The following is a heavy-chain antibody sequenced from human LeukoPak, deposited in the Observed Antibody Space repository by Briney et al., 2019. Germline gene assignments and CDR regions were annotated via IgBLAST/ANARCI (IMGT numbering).Heavy chain of an antibody. Sequence: GGSLRLSCAASGFTFSSYWISWVRQAPGKGLEWVANIKQDGSEKYYVDSVKGRFTISRDNAKNSLYLQMNSLRAEDTAVYYCARACYSSGCFDYWGQGTLVTVSS. CDR3: ARACYSSGCFDY. V-gene: IGHV3-7*01. D-gene: IGHD6-19*01. CDR1: GFTFSSYW. CDR2: IKQDGSEK. J-gene: IGHJ4*02.